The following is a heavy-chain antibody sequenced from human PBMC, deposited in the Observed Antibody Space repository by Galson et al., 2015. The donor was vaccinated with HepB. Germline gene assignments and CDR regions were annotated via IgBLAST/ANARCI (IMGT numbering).Heavy chain of an antibody. CDR3: ARAGTTWGLFSYYGLDV. D-gene: IGHD1-14*01. J-gene: IGHJ6*02. Sequence: SVKVSCKASGYTFPAYYVHWVRQAPGQGLEWMGRINPNSGGTNFAQKFQDRVTMTRDRSINTAYLELSRLRTDDTAVYYCARAGTTWGLFSYYGLDVWGQGTTLTVPS. CDR2: INPNSGGT. V-gene: IGHV1-2*06. CDR1: GYTFPAYY.